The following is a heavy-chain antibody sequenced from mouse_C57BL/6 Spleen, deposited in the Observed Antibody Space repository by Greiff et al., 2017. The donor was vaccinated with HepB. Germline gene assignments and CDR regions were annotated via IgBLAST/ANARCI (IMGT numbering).Heavy chain of an antibody. Sequence: EVKVVESGGGLVKPGGSLKLSCAASGFTFSDYGMHWVRQAPEKGLEWVAYISSGSSTIYYADTVKGRFTISRDNAKNTLFLQMTSLRSEDTAMYYCARGLNSWGQGTTLTVSS. CDR3: ARGLNS. J-gene: IGHJ2*01. CDR1: GFTFSDYG. V-gene: IGHV5-17*01. CDR2: ISSGSSTI.